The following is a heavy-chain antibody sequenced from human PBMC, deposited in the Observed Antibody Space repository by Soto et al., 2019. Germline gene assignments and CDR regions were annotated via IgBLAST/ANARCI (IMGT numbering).Heavy chain of an antibody. CDR2: IIPIFGTA. CDR3: ASGTRRYDAHRPPIDYGMDV. D-gene: IGHD3-3*01. J-gene: IGHJ6*02. Sequence: QVQLVQSGAEVKKPGSSVKVSCKASVGTFSSYPISWVREAPGQGLEWMGGIIPIFGTANYAQKFQGRVTITADEPTSTAYMELSSLRSEDTAVYYCASGTRRYDAHRPPIDYGMDVWGQGTTVTVSS. CDR1: VGTFSSYP. V-gene: IGHV1-69*01.